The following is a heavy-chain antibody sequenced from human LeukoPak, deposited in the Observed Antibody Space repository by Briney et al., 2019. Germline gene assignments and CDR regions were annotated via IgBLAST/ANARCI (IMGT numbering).Heavy chain of an antibody. V-gene: IGHV3-21*01. CDR1: GFTFSSYS. CDR2: ISSSSDYI. J-gene: IGHJ6*03. CDR3: ARFAAGGSYYYYMDV. Sequence: GGPLRLSCAVSGFTFSSYSMNWVRQAPGKGLEWVSSISSSSDYIYYADSVKGRFTITRDNAKNSLYLQMNSLRADDTAVYYCARFAAGGSYYYYMDVWGKGTTVTVSS. D-gene: IGHD6-25*01.